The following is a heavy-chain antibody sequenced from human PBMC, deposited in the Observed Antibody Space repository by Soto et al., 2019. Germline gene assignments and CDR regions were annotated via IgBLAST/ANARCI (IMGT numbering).Heavy chain of an antibody. CDR2: IIPIFGTA. Sequence: SVKVSCKASGGTFSSYAISWVRQAPGQGLEWMGGIIPIFGTANYAQKFQGRVTITADESTSTAYMELSSLRSEDTAVYYCARDIELEVDAFDIWGQGTMVTLSS. CDR3: ARDIELEVDAFDI. V-gene: IGHV1-69*13. D-gene: IGHD1-26*01. CDR1: GGTFSSYA. J-gene: IGHJ3*02.